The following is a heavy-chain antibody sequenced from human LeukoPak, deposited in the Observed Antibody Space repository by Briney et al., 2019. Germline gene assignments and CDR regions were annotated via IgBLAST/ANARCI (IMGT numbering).Heavy chain of an antibody. CDR3: ATTSVRDGFNYFDY. Sequence: EASVKVSCKASGGTFITYGINWVRQAPGQGLEWMGGIVPMFGIANYAQKFEGRVSITTDESSTTAYMELSSLRFEDTAFYYCATTSVRDGFNYFDYWGQGTLVPVSS. D-gene: IGHD5-24*01. V-gene: IGHV1-69*05. CDR1: GGTFITYG. CDR2: IVPMFGIA. J-gene: IGHJ4*02.